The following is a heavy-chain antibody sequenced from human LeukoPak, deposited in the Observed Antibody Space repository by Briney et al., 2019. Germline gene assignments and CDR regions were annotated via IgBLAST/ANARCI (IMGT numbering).Heavy chain of an antibody. Sequence: ASVKVSCKASGYTFASYGISWVRQAPGQGLQWMGWISAYNGNTSYAQKLQGRVTMTTDTSTSTAYMELRSLRSDDTAVYYCAREGYYDSSGYYSGRWFDPWGQGTLVTVSS. J-gene: IGHJ5*02. CDR2: ISAYNGNT. CDR1: GYTFASYG. D-gene: IGHD3-22*01. V-gene: IGHV1-18*01. CDR3: AREGYYDSSGYYSGRWFDP.